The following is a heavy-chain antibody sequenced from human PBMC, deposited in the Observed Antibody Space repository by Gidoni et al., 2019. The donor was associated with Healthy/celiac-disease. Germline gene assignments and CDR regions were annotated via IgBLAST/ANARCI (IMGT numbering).Heavy chain of an antibody. J-gene: IGHJ4*02. CDR2: IYYSGST. Sequence: QVQLQESGPGLVKPSQPLSLTCPVSGGPISSGDYYWSWIRQPPGKGLEWIGYIYYSGSTYYNPSLKSRVTISVDTSKNQFSLKLSSVTAADTAVYYCARVYYDILTGYHYYFDYWGQGTLVTVSS. V-gene: IGHV4-30-4*01. D-gene: IGHD3-9*01. CDR3: ARVYYDILTGYHYYFDY. CDR1: GGPISSGDYY.